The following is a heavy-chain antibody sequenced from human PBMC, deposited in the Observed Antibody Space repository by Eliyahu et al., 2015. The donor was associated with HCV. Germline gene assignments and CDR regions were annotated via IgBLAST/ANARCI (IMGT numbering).Heavy chain of an antibody. CDR1: GFTFSSFS. J-gene: IGHJ4*02. CDR2: ISSSSDNK. V-gene: IGHV3-48*01. D-gene: IGHD1-26*01. CDR3: ARERWDGSLDQ. Sequence: EVQLVESGGGLVQPGGSLRLSCAASGFTFSSFSMNWVRQAPGKGLEYISYISSSSDNKYSAGSVKGRFTIFRDNAKNSLYLQMNSLRVEDTAVYYCARERWDGSLDQWGQGTLVTVSS.